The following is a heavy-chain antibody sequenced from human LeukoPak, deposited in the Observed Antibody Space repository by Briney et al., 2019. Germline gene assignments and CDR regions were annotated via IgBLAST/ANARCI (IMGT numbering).Heavy chain of an antibody. V-gene: IGHV4-4*07. J-gene: IGHJ5*02. CDR2: IYTSGST. CDR1: GGSISSYY. D-gene: IGHD2-2*02. Sequence: PSETLSLTCTVSGGSISSYYWSWIRQPAGKGLEWIGRIYTSGSTNYNPSLKSRVTMSVDTSKNQFSLKLSSVTAADTAVYYCASLHCSSTSCYNNWFDPWGWGTLVTVSS. CDR3: ASLHCSSTSCYNNWFDP.